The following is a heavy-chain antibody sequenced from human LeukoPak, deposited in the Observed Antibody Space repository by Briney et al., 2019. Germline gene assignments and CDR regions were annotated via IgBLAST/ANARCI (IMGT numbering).Heavy chain of an antibody. CDR3: ARGAEAETSPLDF. D-gene: IGHD6-13*01. CDR1: GYIFSDYY. Sequence: ASVKVSCKASGYIFSDYYMHWVRQAPGQGLEWLGWINPKSGAADYAQQFRGRVTMTRDTSINTDYMEMKRVTSDDTAVYYCARGAEAETSPLDFWGQGTLATVSS. J-gene: IGHJ4*02. V-gene: IGHV1-2*02. CDR2: INPKSGAA.